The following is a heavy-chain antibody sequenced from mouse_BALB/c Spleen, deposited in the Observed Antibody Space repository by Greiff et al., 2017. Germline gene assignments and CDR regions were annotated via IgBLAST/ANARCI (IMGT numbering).Heavy chain of an antibody. CDR3: ARGEGLAY. Sequence: VQLKESGAELVKPGASVKLSCTASGFNIKDTYMHWVKQRPEQGLEWIGRIDPANGNTKYAPKFQGKATITADTSSNTAYLQLSSLTSEDTAVCYCARGEGLAYWGQGTLVTVSA. CDR2: IDPANGNT. V-gene: IGHV14-3*02. J-gene: IGHJ3*01. CDR1: GFNIKDTY.